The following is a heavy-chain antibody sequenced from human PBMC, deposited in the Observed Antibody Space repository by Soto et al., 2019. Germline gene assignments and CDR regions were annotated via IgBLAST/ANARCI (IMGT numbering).Heavy chain of an antibody. V-gene: IGHV4-39*01. CDR2: IFYSGSN. J-gene: IGHJ6*03. Sequence: QVQLQESGPGLVKPSETLSLTCTVSGGSISSSSYYWGWIRQPPGKGPEWIGSIFYSGSNYYNPSLQSRHHKSDYTSNNPFSLTLRSETASDTAVYSCAGIVRGIVITYYYMDVWGKGTRVTGSS. CDR3: AGIVRGIVITYYYMDV. CDR1: GGSISSSSYY. D-gene: IGHD2-21*01.